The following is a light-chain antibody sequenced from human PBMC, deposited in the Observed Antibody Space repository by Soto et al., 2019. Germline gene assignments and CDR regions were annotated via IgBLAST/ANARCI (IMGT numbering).Light chain of an antibody. CDR3: QQSFSTPRT. CDR2: AAS. V-gene: IGKV1-39*01. Sequence: DIQMTQSPSSLSASVGDRVTISCRASQTINTYVNWYLQKPGKAPKLLIYAASSLHSGVPSRVSGSGSGTYFTLTISSLQPEDFATYYGQQSFSTPRTFGQGTKVEIK. CDR1: QTINTY. J-gene: IGKJ1*01.